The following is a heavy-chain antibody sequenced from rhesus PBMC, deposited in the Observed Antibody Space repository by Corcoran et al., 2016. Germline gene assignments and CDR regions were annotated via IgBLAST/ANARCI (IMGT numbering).Heavy chain of an antibody. J-gene: IGHJ4*01. CDR2: IYWNDDK. CDR3: ARVRGYEDDYGYFNFDY. D-gene: IGHD3-9*01. Sequence: QVTLKESGPALVKPTQTLTLTCTFSGFSLSTSGLGVGWILQPPGKALEGLASIYWNDDKYYSTSLKSRLTISKDTSKNQVVLTMTNMDPVDTATYYCARVRGYEDDYGYFNFDYWGQGVLVTVSS. CDR1: GFSLSTSGLG. V-gene: IGHV2S1*01.